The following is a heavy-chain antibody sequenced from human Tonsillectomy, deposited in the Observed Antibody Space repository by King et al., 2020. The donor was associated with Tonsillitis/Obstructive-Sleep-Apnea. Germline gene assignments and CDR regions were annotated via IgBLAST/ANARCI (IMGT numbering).Heavy chain of an antibody. Sequence: QLQESGPGLVKPSETLSLTCTVSGASISSSSYYWGWIRQPPGKGLEWIGSIYYSGSTYYNPSLKSRVTISVDTSKNQFSLKLSSVTAADTAVYYCARTLLWFRELLCWFDPWGQGTLVTVSS. CDR3: ARTLLWFRELLCWFDP. D-gene: IGHD3-10*01. V-gene: IGHV4-39*01. J-gene: IGHJ5*02. CDR1: GASISSSSYY. CDR2: IYYSGST.